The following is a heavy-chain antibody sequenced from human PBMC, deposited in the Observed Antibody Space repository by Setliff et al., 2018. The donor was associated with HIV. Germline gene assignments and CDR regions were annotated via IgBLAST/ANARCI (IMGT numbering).Heavy chain of an antibody. CDR2: IYTSGST. Sequence: LSLTCTVSGGSISSYYWSWIRQPPGKGLEWIGYIYTSGSTNYNPSLKSRVTISVDTSKNQFSLKLSSVTAADTAVYYCVGEGGYSSGWYRTYYFDYWGQGTLVTVSS. CDR3: VGEGGYSSGWYRTYYFDY. D-gene: IGHD6-19*01. CDR1: GGSISSYY. J-gene: IGHJ4*02. V-gene: IGHV4-4*09.